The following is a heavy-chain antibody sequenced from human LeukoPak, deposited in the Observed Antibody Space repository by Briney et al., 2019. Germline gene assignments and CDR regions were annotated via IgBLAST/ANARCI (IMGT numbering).Heavy chain of an antibody. V-gene: IGHV4-38-2*01. J-gene: IGHJ4*02. CDR1: GYSISGAYY. D-gene: IGHD6-13*01. CDR3: ARAAAGSRYYFDY. CDR2: VYHTGST. Sequence: PSETLSLTCAVSGYSISGAYYWGWIRQPPGKGLEWIGSVYHTGSTYYNPSLKSRVTMSVDTSTNQFSLKLTSVTAADTAIYYCARAAAGSRYYFDYSGQGTLVTVYS.